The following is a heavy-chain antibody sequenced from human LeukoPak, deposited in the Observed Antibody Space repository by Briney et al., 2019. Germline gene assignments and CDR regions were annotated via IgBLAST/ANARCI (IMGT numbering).Heavy chain of an antibody. D-gene: IGHD3-22*01. J-gene: IGHJ4*02. Sequence: PGGSLRLSCAASGFTFSSYEMNWVRQAPGKGLEWVSYISSSGSTIYYADSVKGRFTISRDNAKNSLYLQMNSLRAEDTAVYYCARGDSSGYSPFDYWGQGTLVTVSS. CDR3: ARGDSSGYSPFDY. CDR2: ISSSGSTI. CDR1: GFTFSSYE. V-gene: IGHV3-48*03.